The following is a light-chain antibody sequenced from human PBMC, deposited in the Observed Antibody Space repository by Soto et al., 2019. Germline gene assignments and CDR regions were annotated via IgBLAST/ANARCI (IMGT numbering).Light chain of an antibody. Sequence: EIVLTQSPGTLSVSPGEGATLSCRARQRVSSTFLAWYQQKPGQAPRLLIYGASTRATGIPDRFSGSGSGTDYSLTISRLEPEDAAVYYCQQYGNSRYIFGQGTKLEIK. CDR3: QQYGNSRYI. CDR1: QRVSSTF. J-gene: IGKJ2*01. V-gene: IGKV3-20*01. CDR2: GAS.